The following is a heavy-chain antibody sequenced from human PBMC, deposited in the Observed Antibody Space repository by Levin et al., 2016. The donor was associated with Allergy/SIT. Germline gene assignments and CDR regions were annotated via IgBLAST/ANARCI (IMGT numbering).Heavy chain of an antibody. V-gene: IGHV4-59*01. J-gene: IGHJ5*02. CDR3: ARESDSSGQGGWFDP. Sequence: RQAPGKGLEWIGYIYYSGSTNYNPSLKSRVTISVDTSKKQFSLKLSSVTAADTAVYYCARESDSSGQGGWFDPWGQGTLVTVSS. CDR2: IYYSGST. D-gene: IGHD6-19*01.